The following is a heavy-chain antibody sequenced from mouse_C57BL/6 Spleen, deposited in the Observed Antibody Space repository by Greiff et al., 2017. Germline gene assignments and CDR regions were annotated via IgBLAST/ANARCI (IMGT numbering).Heavy chain of an antibody. Sequence: VHLVESGPGLVQPSQSLSITCTVSGFSLTSYGVHWVRQSPGKGLEWLGVIWSGGSTDYTAAFISRLSISKDNSKSQVFFKMNSLQADDTAIYYCARIYDVDYYDSMDYWGQGTSVTVSS. CDR2: IWSGGST. V-gene: IGHV2-2*01. J-gene: IGHJ4*01. CDR1: GFSLTSYG. D-gene: IGHD2-12*01. CDR3: ARIYDVDYYDSMDY.